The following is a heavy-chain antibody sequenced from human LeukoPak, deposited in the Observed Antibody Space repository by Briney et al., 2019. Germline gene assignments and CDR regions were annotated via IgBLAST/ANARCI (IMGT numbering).Heavy chain of an antibody. Sequence: PSETLSLTCAVYGGSFSGYYWSWIRQPPGKGLEWIGEISHSGSTNYNPSLKSRVTISVDTSKNQFSPKLSSVTAADTAVYYCARGRTAMVRAANFDYWGQGTLVTVSS. CDR1: GGSFSGYY. D-gene: IGHD3-10*01. CDR3: ARGRTAMVRAANFDY. CDR2: ISHSGST. V-gene: IGHV4-34*01. J-gene: IGHJ4*02.